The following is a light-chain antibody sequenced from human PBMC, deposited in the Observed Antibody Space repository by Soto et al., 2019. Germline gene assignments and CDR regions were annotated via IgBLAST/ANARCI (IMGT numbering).Light chain of an antibody. V-gene: IGKV3-20*01. Sequence: EIVLTQSPATLSLSPGERATLSCRASQSVNNYLAWYQQKPGRAPRLLIYGASNRATGIPDRFSGSGSGTDFTLTITRLEPEDFAVYYCQQYGGSPWTFGQGTKVDIK. CDR3: QQYGGSPWT. J-gene: IGKJ1*01. CDR2: GAS. CDR1: QSVNNY.